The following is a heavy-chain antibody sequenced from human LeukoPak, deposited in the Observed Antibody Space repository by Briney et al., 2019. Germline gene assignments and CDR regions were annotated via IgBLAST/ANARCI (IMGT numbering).Heavy chain of an antibody. CDR1: GGTFSSYA. J-gene: IGHJ4*02. V-gene: IGHV1-69*13. CDR3: AREPLTRLRSPRGVITRRPLTG. Sequence: GASVKVSCKASGGTFSSYAISWVRQAPGQGLEWMGGIIPIFGTANYAQKFQGRVTITADESTSTAYMELSSLRSEDTAVYYCAREPLTRLRSPRGVITRRPLTGWGQGTLVTVSS. D-gene: IGHD3-10*01. CDR2: IIPIFGTA.